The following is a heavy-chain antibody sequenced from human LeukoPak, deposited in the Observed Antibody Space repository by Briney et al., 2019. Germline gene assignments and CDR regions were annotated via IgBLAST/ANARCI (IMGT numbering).Heavy chain of an antibody. V-gene: IGHV3-33*01. J-gene: IGHJ4*02. CDR2: IWYDGSNK. CDR1: GFTFSSYG. CDR3: ARSARYSSSWYYFDY. Sequence: PGGSLRLSCAAYGFTFSSYGMPWVRQAPGKGLEWVAVIWYDGSNKYYADSVKGRFTISRDNSKNTLYLQMNSLRAEDTAVYYCARSARYSSSWYYFDYWGQGTLVTVSS. D-gene: IGHD6-13*01.